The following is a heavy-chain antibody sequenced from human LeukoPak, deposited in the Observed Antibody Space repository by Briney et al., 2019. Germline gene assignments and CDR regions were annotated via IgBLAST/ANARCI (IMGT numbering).Heavy chain of an antibody. V-gene: IGHV4-39*07. CDR1: GGSISSSSYY. Sequence: PSETLSLTCTVSGGSISSSSYYWGWIRQPPGKGLEWIGSIYYSGSTNYNPSLKSRVTISVDTSKNQFSLKLSSVTAADTAVYYCARDQRLRYSSGWYGAHGNWFDPWGQGTLVTVSS. D-gene: IGHD6-19*01. J-gene: IGHJ5*02. CDR2: IYYSGST. CDR3: ARDQRLRYSSGWYGAHGNWFDP.